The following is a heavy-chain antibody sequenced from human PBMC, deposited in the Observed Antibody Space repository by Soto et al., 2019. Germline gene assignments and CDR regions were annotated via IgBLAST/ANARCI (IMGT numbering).Heavy chain of an antibody. CDR1: GFTFDYYA. D-gene: IGHD6-6*01. CDR3: AKDMGSSSSKDYYYGMDV. V-gene: IGHV3-9*01. Sequence: GGSLRLSCAASGFTFDYYAMHWVRQAPGKGLEWVSGISWNSGSIGYADSVKGRFTISRDNAKNSLYLQMNSLRAEDTALYYCAKDMGSSSSKDYYYGMDVWGQGTTVTVSS. CDR2: ISWNSGSI. J-gene: IGHJ6*02.